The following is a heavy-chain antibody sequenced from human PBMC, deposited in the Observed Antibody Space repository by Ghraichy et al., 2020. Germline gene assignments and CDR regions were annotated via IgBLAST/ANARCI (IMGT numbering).Heavy chain of an antibody. CDR1: GFTFSRYW. Sequence: GGSLRLSCAASGFTFSRYWMTWVRQAPGKGLEWVANIKHDSSEKYYVDSVKGRCTISRADAKNTLFLQMNSLRAEDTALYYCSRQGFGVPFDYWGQGTLVIVSS. D-gene: IGHD3-16*01. CDR3: SRQGFGVPFDY. CDR2: IKHDSSEK. V-gene: IGHV3-7*03. J-gene: IGHJ4*02.